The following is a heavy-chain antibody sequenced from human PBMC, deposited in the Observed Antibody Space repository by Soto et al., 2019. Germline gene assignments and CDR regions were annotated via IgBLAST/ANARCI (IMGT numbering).Heavy chain of an antibody. D-gene: IGHD3-16*01. CDR1: GGSISSGDYY. V-gene: IGHV4-31*03. Sequence: PSETLSLTCTVSGGSISSGDYYWSWIRQHPGKGLEWIGYIFYSGSTYYNPSLKSRVTISADTSKNQFSLKLTSVTAEDTAVYYCARVGGDGYNHFDYWGQGTLVTVSS. CDR2: IFYSGST. J-gene: IGHJ4*02. CDR3: ARVGGDGYNHFDY.